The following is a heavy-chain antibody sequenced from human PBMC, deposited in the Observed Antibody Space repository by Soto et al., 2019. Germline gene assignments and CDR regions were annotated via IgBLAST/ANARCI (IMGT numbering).Heavy chain of an antibody. J-gene: IGHJ6*02. CDR1: GGTFSSYA. V-gene: IGHV1-69*01. CDR2: IIPIFGTA. CDR3: ARKNAAGSSEPYYDYDGMDV. D-gene: IGHD3-10*01. Sequence: QVQLVQSGAEVKKPGSSVKVSCKASGGTFSSYAISWVRQAPGQGLEWMGGIIPIFGTANYAQKFQGRVTITAAESTSTAYMELSSLRSEDTAVYYCARKNAAGSSEPYYDYDGMDVWGQGTTVTVSS.